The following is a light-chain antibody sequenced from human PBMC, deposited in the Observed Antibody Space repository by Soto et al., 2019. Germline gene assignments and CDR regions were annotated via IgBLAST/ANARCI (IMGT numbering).Light chain of an antibody. CDR3: QQRSNWPIT. CDR2: AAS. CDR1: QSVSSY. V-gene: IGKV3-11*01. Sequence: EIVLTQSPATLSLSPGERATLSCRASQSVSSYLAWYQHKPGQAPRLLIYAASNRATGIPARFSGSGSGTDFTLTISSLEPEDFAVYYCQQRSNWPITFGQGTRRRL. J-gene: IGKJ5*01.